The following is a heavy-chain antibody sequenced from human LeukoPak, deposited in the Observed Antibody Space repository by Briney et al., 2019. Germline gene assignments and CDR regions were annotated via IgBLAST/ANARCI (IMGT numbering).Heavy chain of an antibody. V-gene: IGHV4-4*07. Sequence: SETLSLTCTVSGGSVSGYYWTWIWQPAGKGLEWIGRIFTSGSTNYNPSLKSRVTMSVDTSNNQFSLKLSSVTAADTAVYYCARGISGTSSRYYYYYMDVWGKGTTVTVSS. CDR2: IFTSGST. CDR1: GGSVSGYY. D-gene: IGHD6-6*01. CDR3: ARGISGTSSRYYYYYMDV. J-gene: IGHJ6*03.